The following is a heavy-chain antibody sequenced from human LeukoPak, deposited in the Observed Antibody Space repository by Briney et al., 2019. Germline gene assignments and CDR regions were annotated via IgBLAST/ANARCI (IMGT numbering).Heavy chain of an antibody. J-gene: IGHJ4*02. Sequence: GGSLRLSCAASGFTFSSYGMHWVRQAPGKGLEWVAVISYDGSNKYYADSVKGRFTISRDNSKNTLYLQMNSLRADDTSVYYCAKQKYGDLTYFDYWGQGTLVTVSS. CDR2: ISYDGSNK. D-gene: IGHD4-17*01. CDR1: GFTFSSYG. V-gene: IGHV3-30*18. CDR3: AKQKYGDLTYFDY.